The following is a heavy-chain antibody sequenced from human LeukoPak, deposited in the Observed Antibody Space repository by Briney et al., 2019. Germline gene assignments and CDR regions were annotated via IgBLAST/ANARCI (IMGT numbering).Heavy chain of an antibody. CDR2: IYYSGST. CDR3: ASNSGHCSSTSCYPYYYGMDV. Sequence: SETLSLTCTVPGGSISSYYSSWIRQPPGKGLEWIGYIYYSGSTNYNPSLKSRVTISVDTSKNQFSLKLSSVTAADTAVYYCASNSGHCSSTSCYPYYYGMDVWGKGTTATVSS. V-gene: IGHV4-59*01. D-gene: IGHD2-2*01. J-gene: IGHJ6*04. CDR1: GGSISSYY.